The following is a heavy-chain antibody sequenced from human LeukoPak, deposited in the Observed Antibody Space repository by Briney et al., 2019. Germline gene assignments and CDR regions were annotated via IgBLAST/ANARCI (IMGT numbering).Heavy chain of an antibody. CDR3: ARGPHYYDSSGYWNY. J-gene: IGHJ4*02. V-gene: IGHV1-69*05. D-gene: IGHD3-22*01. Sequence: GASVKVSCKASGGTFISYAISWVRQAPGQGLEWMGGIIPIFGTANYAQKFQGRVTITTDESTSTAYMELSSLRSEDTAVYYCARGPHYYDSSGYWNYWGQGTLVTVSS. CDR2: IIPIFGTA. CDR1: GGTFISYA.